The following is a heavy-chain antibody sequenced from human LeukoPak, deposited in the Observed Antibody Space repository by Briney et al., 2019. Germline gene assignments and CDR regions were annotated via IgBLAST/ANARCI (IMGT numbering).Heavy chain of an antibody. CDR3: ARVMNYYDSSGYYDWFDP. Sequence: SETLSLTCAVYGGSFSGYYWSWIRQPPGKGLEWIGEINHSGSTNYNPSLKSRVTISVDTSKNQFSLKLSSVTAADTAVYYCARVMNYYDSSGYYDWFDPWGQGTLVTVSS. CDR2: INHSGST. D-gene: IGHD3-22*01. V-gene: IGHV4-34*01. CDR1: GGSFSGYY. J-gene: IGHJ5*02.